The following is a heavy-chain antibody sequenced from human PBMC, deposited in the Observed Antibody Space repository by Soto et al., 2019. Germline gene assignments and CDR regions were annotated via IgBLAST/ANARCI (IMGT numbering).Heavy chain of an antibody. J-gene: IGHJ6*02. V-gene: IGHV4-4*07. D-gene: IGHD5-12*01. CDR2: IYTSGST. CDR1: GGSISSYY. Sequence: SETLSLTCTVSGGSISSYYWSWIRQPAGKGLEWIGRIYTSGSTNYNPSLKSRVTMSVDTSKNQFSLKLSSVTAADTAVYYCARDRPDSGYDPYYYGMEVWGQGTTVTVS. CDR3: ARDRPDSGYDPYYYGMEV.